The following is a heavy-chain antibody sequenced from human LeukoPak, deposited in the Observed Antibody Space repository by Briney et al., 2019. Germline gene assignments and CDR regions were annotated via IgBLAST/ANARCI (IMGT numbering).Heavy chain of an antibody. D-gene: IGHD1-26*01. CDR1: GRSISSGGYY. J-gene: IGHJ4*02. V-gene: IGHV4-31*03. Sequence: SETLSLTCTVSGRSISSGGYYWSWIRQYPGKGLEWIGYIYYSGTTYYNPSLKSRVTMSVDTSKNQFSLKLISVTAADTAVYYCARDVTGGSYFDYWGQGTLVTVSS. CDR3: ARDVTGGSYFDY. CDR2: IYYSGTT.